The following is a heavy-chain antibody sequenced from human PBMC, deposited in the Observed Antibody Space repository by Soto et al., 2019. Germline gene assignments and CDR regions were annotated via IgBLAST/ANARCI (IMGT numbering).Heavy chain of an antibody. Sequence: GESLKISCKGSGYSFTSYWISWVRQMPGKGLEWMGRIDPSDSYTNDSPPFKGHVTISADKSISTTYLQWGSVKASDTGTYYCARHVLGKGGWFDAWGQGTLVTVSS. CDR1: GYSFTSYW. CDR2: IDPSDSYT. J-gene: IGHJ5*02. D-gene: IGHD3-16*01. CDR3: ARHVLGKGGWFDA. V-gene: IGHV5-10-1*01.